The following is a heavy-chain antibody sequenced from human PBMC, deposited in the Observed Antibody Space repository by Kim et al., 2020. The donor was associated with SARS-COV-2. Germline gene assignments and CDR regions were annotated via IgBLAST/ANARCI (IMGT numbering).Heavy chain of an antibody. J-gene: IGHJ4*02. Sequence: PSLKSRVTISVDTSKNQFSLKLSSVTAADTAVYYCARYGRSVGATWVDYWGQGTLVTVSS. CDR3: ARYGRSVGATWVDY. D-gene: IGHD1-26*01. V-gene: IGHV4-39*07.